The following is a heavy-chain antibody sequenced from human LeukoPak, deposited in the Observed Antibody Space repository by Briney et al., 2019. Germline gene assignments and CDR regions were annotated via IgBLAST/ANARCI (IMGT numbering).Heavy chain of an antibody. J-gene: IGHJ6*02. CDR2: IYYSGST. CDR3: ASVSYYYYGMDV. CDR1: GGSISSYY. Sequence: PSETLSLTCTVSGGSISSYYWSWIRQPPGKGLEWIGYIYYSGSTNYNPSLKSRVTISVDTSKNQFSLKLSSVTAADTAVYYCASVSYYYYGMDVWGQGTTVTVSS. V-gene: IGHV4-59*01.